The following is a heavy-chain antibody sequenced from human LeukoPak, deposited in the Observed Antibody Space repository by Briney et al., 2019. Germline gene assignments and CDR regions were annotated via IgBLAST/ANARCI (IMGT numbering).Heavy chain of an antibody. CDR1: GFTFSSYS. CDR2: ISSSSSYI. CDR3: ARDHGYSYGPYYYYYYMDV. V-gene: IGHV3-21*01. J-gene: IGHJ6*03. D-gene: IGHD5-18*01. Sequence: GGSLRLSCAASGFTFSSYSMNWVRQAPGKGLEWVSSISSSSSYIYYADSVKGRFTISRDSAKNSLYLQMNSLRAEDTAVYYCARDHGYSYGPYYYYYYMDVWGKGTTVTVSS.